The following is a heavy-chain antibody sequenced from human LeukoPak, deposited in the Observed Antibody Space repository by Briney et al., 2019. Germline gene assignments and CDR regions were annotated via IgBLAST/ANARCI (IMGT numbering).Heavy chain of an antibody. Sequence: GGSLRLSCAASGFIVSSNYMSWVRQAPGKGLEWVSLIYSGGTTYYADSVKGRFTISRDNSKNTLYLQMNSLRAEDTAVYYCARGASSGWYVGDYWGQGILVTVSS. V-gene: IGHV3-53*01. D-gene: IGHD6-19*01. CDR3: ARGASSGWYVGDY. CDR1: GFIVSSNY. CDR2: IYSGGTT. J-gene: IGHJ4*02.